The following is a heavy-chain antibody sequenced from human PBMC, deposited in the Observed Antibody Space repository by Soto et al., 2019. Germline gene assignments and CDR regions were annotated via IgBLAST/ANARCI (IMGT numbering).Heavy chain of an antibody. Sequence: ASVKVSCKASGGTFSSYAISWVRQAPGQGLEWMGGIIPIFGTANYAQKFQGRVTITADESTSTAYMELSSLRSEDTAVYYCARAMVRGVIITGGVYWGQGTLGTVSA. CDR1: GGTFSSYA. D-gene: IGHD3-10*01. V-gene: IGHV1-69*13. CDR2: IIPIFGTA. CDR3: ARAMVRGVIITGGVY. J-gene: IGHJ4*02.